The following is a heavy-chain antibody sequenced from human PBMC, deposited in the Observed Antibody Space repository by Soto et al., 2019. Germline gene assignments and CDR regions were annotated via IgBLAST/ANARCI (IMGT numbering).Heavy chain of an antibody. V-gene: IGHV2-5*01. J-gene: IGHJ5*02. Sequence: ESGPTLVNPTQTLTLTCSFSGFSLKSAGAGVGWIRQPPGKALEWLSVIYWNEDKRYSPSLKSRLTITKDTSKNQVVLTMTNMDPMDTATYYCAHRGYGDYPRDNWFDPWGQGTPVTVSS. D-gene: IGHD4-17*01. CDR2: IYWNEDK. CDR3: AHRGYGDYPRDNWFDP. CDR1: GFSLKSAGAG.